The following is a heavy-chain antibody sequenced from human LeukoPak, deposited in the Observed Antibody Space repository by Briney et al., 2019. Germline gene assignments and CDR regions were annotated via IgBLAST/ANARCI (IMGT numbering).Heavy chain of an antibody. CDR3: ARVGYYGVVRIFDY. CDR1: GGSISSGSYY. D-gene: IGHD3-10*01. J-gene: IGHJ4*02. CDR2: IYTSGST. Sequence: PSQTLSLTCTASGGSISSGSYYWRWIRQPAGKGLEWIGRIYTSGSTNYNPSLKSRVTISVDTSKNQFSLKLSSVTAADTAVYYCARVGYYGVVRIFDYWGQGTLVTVSS. V-gene: IGHV4-61*02.